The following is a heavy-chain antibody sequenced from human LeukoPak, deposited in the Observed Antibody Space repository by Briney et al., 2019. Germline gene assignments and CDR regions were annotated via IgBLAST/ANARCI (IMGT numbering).Heavy chain of an antibody. Sequence: GGSLRLSCEASGFTFDDFAMHWVRQGPVKGLEWVAGISWNGGSIDYVDSVKGRFTISRDNAKNSLYLQMNSLRAEDTAVYYCARGDYYDSGGYHVPPDYWGQGTLVTVSS. CDR1: GFTFDDFA. D-gene: IGHD3-22*01. V-gene: IGHV3-9*01. J-gene: IGHJ4*02. CDR3: ARGDYYDSGGYHVPPDY. CDR2: ISWNGGSI.